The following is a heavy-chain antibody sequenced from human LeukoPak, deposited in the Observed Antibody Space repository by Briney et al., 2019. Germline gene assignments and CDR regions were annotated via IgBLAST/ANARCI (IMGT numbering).Heavy chain of an antibody. J-gene: IGHJ6*02. CDR3: ARGAPFEYSSSSGMDV. CDR2: IIPIFGTA. Sequence: SVKVSCKASGGTFSSHAISWVRQAPGQGLEWMGGIIPIFGTANYAQKFQGRVTITADESTSTAYMELSSLRSEDTAVYYCARGAPFEYSSSSGMDVWGQGTTVTVSS. V-gene: IGHV1-69*13. CDR1: GGTFSSHA. D-gene: IGHD6-6*01.